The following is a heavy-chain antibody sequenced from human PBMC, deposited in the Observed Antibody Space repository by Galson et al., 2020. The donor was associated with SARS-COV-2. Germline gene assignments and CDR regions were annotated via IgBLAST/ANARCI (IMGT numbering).Heavy chain of an antibody. CDR1: GFTFSSYG. D-gene: IGHD4-17*01. Sequence: TGGSLRLSCAASGFTFSSYGMHWVRQAPGKGLEWVAVISYDGSNKYYADSVKGRFTISRDNSKNTLYLQMNSLRAEDTAVYYCAKGHTVRNYGMDVWGQGTTVTVSS. CDR3: AKGHTVRNYGMDV. V-gene: IGHV3-30*18. CDR2: ISYDGSNK. J-gene: IGHJ6*02.